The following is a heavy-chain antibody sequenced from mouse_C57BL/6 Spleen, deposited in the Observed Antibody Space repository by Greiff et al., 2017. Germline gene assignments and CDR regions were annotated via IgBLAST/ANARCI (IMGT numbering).Heavy chain of an antibody. Sequence: EVQLQESGGGLVQPGGSLKLSCAASGFTFSDYYMYWVRQTPEKRLEWVAYISNGGGSTYYPDTVKGRFTISRDNAKNTLYLQMSRLKSEDTAMYYCARDYDGFDYWGQGTTLTVSS. J-gene: IGHJ2*01. CDR2: ISNGGGST. CDR1: GFTFSDYY. CDR3: ARDYDGFDY. D-gene: IGHD2-4*01. V-gene: IGHV5-12*01.